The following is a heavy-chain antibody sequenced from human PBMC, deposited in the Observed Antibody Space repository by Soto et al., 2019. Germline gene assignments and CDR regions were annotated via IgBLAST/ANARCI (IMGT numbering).Heavy chain of an antibody. Sequence: GGTLRLAGDASGFNFENYGMHWVRQAPGKGLEWVAVITYDGSFEYYADSVKGRFTISRDNSKNTPSLHLNTLKPEDTAVYHCVKYRVGGTFYIPLACWGQGTLVTVSS. CDR3: VKYRVGGTFYIPLAC. CDR1: GFNFENYG. V-gene: IGHV3-30*18. CDR2: ITYDGSFE. D-gene: IGHD1-7*01. J-gene: IGHJ4*02.